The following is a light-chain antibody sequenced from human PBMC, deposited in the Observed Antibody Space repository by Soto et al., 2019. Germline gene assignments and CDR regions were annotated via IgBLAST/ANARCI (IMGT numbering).Light chain of an antibody. Sequence: EILLTQSPGTLCLSPGERPTLSGRASQSVSSSYLAWYQQKPGQAPRLLIYGASSRATGIPHRFSGSGSGTDFTLTISRLEPEDFAVYYCQQYGSSPPITFGQGTRLDIK. CDR3: QQYGSSPPIT. CDR1: QSVSSSY. J-gene: IGKJ5*01. V-gene: IGKV3-20*01. CDR2: GAS.